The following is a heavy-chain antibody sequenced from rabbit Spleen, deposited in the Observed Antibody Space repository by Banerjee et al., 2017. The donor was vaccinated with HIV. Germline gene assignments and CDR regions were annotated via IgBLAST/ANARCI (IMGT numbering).Heavy chain of an antibody. CDR3: ARDTSSSFSSYGMDL. CDR2: IDTGSSGFT. D-gene: IGHD1-1*01. V-gene: IGHV1S40*01. CDR1: GFSFSSSYY. Sequence: QSLEESGGGLVQPEGSLTLTCTASGFSFSSSYYMCWVRQAPGKGLEWIACIDTGSSGFTYFASWAKGRFTISKTSSTTVTLQMTSLTAADTATYFCARDTSSSFSSYGMDLWGQGTLVT. J-gene: IGHJ6*01.